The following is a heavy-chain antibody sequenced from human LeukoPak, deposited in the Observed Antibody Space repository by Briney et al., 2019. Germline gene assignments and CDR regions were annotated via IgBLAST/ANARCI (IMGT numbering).Heavy chain of an antibody. Sequence: GGSLRLSCAASGFTFSDYGIHWVHQAPGQGLEWVALIWYDGSKKYYADSVKGRFTIPRDNTKNTLYLQLNSLRADDTAVYYCARAHSSSSTFDLWGQGTLVTVSS. D-gene: IGHD6-6*01. CDR3: ARAHSSSSTFDL. CDR2: IWYDGSKK. V-gene: IGHV3-33*01. CDR1: GFTFSDYG. J-gene: IGHJ4*02.